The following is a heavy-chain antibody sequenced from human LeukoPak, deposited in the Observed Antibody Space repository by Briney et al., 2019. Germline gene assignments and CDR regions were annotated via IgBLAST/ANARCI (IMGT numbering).Heavy chain of an antibody. V-gene: IGHV3-30*18. CDR3: AKEGGYYDILSNPYYFDY. J-gene: IGHJ4*02. D-gene: IGHD3-9*01. Sequence: PGGSLRLSCAASGFTFSSSGMHWVRQAPGKGLEWVAVISYDGSNKFYAGSVKGRFTISRDNSKNTLYLQMNSLRAEDTAVYYCAKEGGYYDILSNPYYFDYWGQGTLVTVSS. CDR2: ISYDGSNK. CDR1: GFTFSSSG.